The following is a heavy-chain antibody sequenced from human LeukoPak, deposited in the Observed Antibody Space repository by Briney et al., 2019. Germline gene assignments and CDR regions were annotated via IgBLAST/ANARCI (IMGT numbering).Heavy chain of an antibody. J-gene: IGHJ3*02. V-gene: IGHV4-30-4*01. CDR3: ARESFSVGAFDI. D-gene: IGHD1-26*01. Sequence: PSETLSLTCTVSGGSISSYYWSWIRQPPGKGLEWIGYIYYSGSTYYNPSLKSRVTISVDTSKNQFSLKLSSVTAADTAVYYCARESFSVGAFDIWGQGTMVTVSS. CDR1: GGSISSYY. CDR2: IYYSGST.